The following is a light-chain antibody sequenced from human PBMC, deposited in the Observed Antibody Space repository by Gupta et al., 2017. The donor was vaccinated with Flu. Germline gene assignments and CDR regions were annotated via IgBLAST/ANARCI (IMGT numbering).Light chain of an antibody. CDR2: QVS. Sequence: ISCRSSQVLVYSDGTTYLHWFQQRPGQSPRRLIYQVSYRDSGVPDRFSGSGSGTDFTLKISRVEAEDVGIYFCMQGAHWPWAFGQGTKVEIK. J-gene: IGKJ1*01. CDR3: MQGAHWPWA. V-gene: IGKV2-30*01. CDR1: QVLVYSDGTTY.